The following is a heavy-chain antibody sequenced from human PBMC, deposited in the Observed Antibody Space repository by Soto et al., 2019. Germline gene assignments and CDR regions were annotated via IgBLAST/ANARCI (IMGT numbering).Heavy chain of an antibody. V-gene: IGHV3-30*18. Sequence: QVQLVESGGGVVQPGRSLRLSCAGSGFTFSNYGLHWVRQAPGKGLEWVAVISYDGSHKYYADSVKGRFTIYRDNSNNMLYLPMDSLRAEDTDVYYCAKDGAPRYCSRSSCHPAGADWGQGTLVTVSS. CDR3: AKDGAPRYCSRSSCHPAGAD. CDR2: ISYDGSHK. J-gene: IGHJ4*02. D-gene: IGHD2-15*01. CDR1: GFTFSNYG.